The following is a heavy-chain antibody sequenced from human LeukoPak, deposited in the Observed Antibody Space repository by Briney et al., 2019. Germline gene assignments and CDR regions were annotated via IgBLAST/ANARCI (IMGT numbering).Heavy chain of an antibody. CDR3: AKVGHYYYDSSGYPDY. Sequence: GGSLRLSCAASGFTFSSYAMSWVRQAPGKGLEWVSAISGSGGSTYYADSVKGRFTISRDNSKNTLYLQMNSLRAEDTAVYYCAKVGHYYYDSSGYPDYWGQGTLVTVSS. D-gene: IGHD3-22*01. V-gene: IGHV3-23*01. J-gene: IGHJ4*02. CDR2: ISGSGGST. CDR1: GFTFSSYA.